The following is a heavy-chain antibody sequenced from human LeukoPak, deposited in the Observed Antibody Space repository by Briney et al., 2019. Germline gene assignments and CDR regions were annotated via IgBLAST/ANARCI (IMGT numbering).Heavy chain of an antibody. V-gene: IGHV4-39*07. CDR1: GGSISSSSYY. CDR2: IYYSGST. D-gene: IGHD6-19*01. J-gene: IGHJ4*02. Sequence: SQTLSPTRTVSGGSISSSSYYSGWIRQPPGKGLEWIGSIYYSGSTYYNPSLNIRVIILVNTSKNQFSLKLSFVTAEDTAVYYCARGRAVGGTVYWGQGTLVTVSS. CDR3: ARGRAVGGTVY.